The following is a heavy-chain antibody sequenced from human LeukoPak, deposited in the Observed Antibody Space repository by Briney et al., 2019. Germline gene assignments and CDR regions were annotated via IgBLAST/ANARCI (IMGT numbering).Heavy chain of an antibody. Sequence: SETLSLTCAVYGGSFSGYYWSWIRQPPGKGLEWIGEINHRGSTNYNPSLKSRVTISVDTSKNQLSLKLSSVTAADTAVYYCARGKGYYPHDYWGQGTLVTVSS. D-gene: IGHD3-22*01. CDR2: INHRGST. CDR1: GGSFSGYY. J-gene: IGHJ4*02. CDR3: ARGKGYYPHDY. V-gene: IGHV4-34*01.